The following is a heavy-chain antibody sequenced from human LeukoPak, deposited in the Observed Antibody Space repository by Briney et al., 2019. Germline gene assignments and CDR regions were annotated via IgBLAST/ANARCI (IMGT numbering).Heavy chain of an antibody. Sequence: SETLSLTCAVYGGSFSGFYWSWIRHVPGKGLEWIGEINYTGSTSYNPSLKSRVTISVDTSKNQFSLKLSSVTAADTAVYYCRGAGTYYYYYMDVWGKGTTVTVSS. CDR2: INYTGST. CDR3: RGAGTYYYYYMDV. V-gene: IGHV4-34*01. CDR1: GGSFSGFY. D-gene: IGHD3-10*01. J-gene: IGHJ6*03.